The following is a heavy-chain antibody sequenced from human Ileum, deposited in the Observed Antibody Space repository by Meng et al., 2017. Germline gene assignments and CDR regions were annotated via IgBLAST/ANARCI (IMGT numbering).Heavy chain of an antibody. CDR2: ISGNGGTI. D-gene: IGHD3-22*01. V-gene: IGHV3-23*04. CDR1: GFRFSSFG. J-gene: IGHJ4*02. Sequence: VLVVESGGGLVQPGGSLRLSCADSGFRFSSFGMSWVRQAPGKGLEWVSGISGNGGTIDYADSVKGRFTMSRDKSKNTLYLQMDSLRVEDTAVYYCVTDSSPYYRWNYWGQGTLVTVSS. CDR3: VTDSSPYYRWNY.